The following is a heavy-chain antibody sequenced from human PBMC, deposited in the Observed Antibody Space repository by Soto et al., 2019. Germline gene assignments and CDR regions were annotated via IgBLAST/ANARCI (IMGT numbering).Heavy chain of an antibody. J-gene: IGHJ6*02. CDR3: AVSGRDYYYGMDV. CDR1: GCTFISYA. CDR2: ISGSGGST. V-gene: IGHV3-23*01. Sequence: GGSLRLSCAASGCTFISYAMSWVRQAPGKGLEWVSAISGSGGSTYYADSVKGRFTISRDNSKNTLYLQMNSLRAEDTAVYYCAVSGRDYYYGMDVWGQGTTVTVSS. D-gene: IGHD1-26*01.